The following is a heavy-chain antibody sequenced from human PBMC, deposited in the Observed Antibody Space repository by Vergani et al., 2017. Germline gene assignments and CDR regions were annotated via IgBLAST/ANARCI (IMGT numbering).Heavy chain of an antibody. Sequence: QVQLVQSGAEVKKPGASVKVSCKASGSTFIGYYMHWVRQAPGQGLEWMGWINPNSGGTNYAQKFQGRVTMTRDTSISTAYMELSRLRSDDTAVYYCARGPYYDFWSGLTFDYWGQGTLVTVSS. D-gene: IGHD3-3*01. V-gene: IGHV1-2*02. CDR1: GSTFIGYY. CDR3: ARGPYYDFWSGLTFDY. CDR2: INPNSGGT. J-gene: IGHJ4*02.